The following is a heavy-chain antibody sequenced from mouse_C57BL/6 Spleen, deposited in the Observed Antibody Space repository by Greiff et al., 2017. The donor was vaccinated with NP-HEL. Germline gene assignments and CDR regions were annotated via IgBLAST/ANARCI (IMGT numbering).Heavy chain of an antibody. D-gene: IGHD1-3*01. J-gene: IGHJ3*01. CDR1: GFTFSDYG. V-gene: IGHV5-17*01. Sequence: EVKLVESGGGLVKPGGSLKLSCAASGFTFSDYGMHWVRQAPEKGLEWVAYISSGSSTIYYADTVKGRFTISRDNAKNTLFLQMTSLRSEDTAMYYCARGGEVAYWGQGTLVTVSA. CDR2: ISSGSSTI. CDR3: ARGGEVAY.